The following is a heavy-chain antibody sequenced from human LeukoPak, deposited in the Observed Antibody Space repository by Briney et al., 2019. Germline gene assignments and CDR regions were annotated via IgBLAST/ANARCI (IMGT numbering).Heavy chain of an antibody. CDR2: ITHHGRI. CDR3: APIYGDYSDFDS. Sequence: PSETLSLTCAVYGGSLSNYYWSWIRQPPGKGLEWIGEITHHGRIHHSPSLKSRVTISIDKSNNQFSLKLTSVTAADTAVYYCAPIYGDYSDFDSWGQGTLVTVSS. V-gene: IGHV4-34*01. J-gene: IGHJ4*02. D-gene: IGHD4-17*01. CDR1: GGSLSNYY.